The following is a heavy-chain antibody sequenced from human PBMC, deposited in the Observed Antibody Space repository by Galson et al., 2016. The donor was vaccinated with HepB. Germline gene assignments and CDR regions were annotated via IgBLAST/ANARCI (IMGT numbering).Heavy chain of an antibody. CDR2: IYHSGST. Sequence: LSLTCAVSGGSISSSNWWSWVRQPPGKGLEWIGEIYHSGSTNYNPSLKNRVTISVDKSKNQFSLKLSSVTAADTAVYYCARPSSSLGFGMDVWGQGTTVTVSS. V-gene: IGHV4-4*02. D-gene: IGHD6-13*01. CDR3: ARPSSSLGFGMDV. CDR1: GGSISSSNW. J-gene: IGHJ6*02.